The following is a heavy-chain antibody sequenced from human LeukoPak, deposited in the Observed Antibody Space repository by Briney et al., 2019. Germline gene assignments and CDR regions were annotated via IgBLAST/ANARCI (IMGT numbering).Heavy chain of an antibody. V-gene: IGHV3-73*01. D-gene: IGHD3-22*01. J-gene: IGHJ4*02. CDR2: IRSKANSYAT. Sequence: GGCLRLSCAASGFTFSGSAMHWVRQASGKGLEWFGRIRSKANSYATAYAASVKGRFTISRDDSKNTAYLQMNSLKTEDTAVYYCTRYSGYYAFDYWGQGTLVTVSS. CDR3: TRYSGYYAFDY. CDR1: GFTFSGSA.